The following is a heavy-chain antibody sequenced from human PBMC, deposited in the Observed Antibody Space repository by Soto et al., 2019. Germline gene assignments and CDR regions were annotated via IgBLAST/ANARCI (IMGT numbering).Heavy chain of an antibody. Sequence: QVQLVQSGAEVKKPGSSVKVSCKASGGTFSSYAISWVRQAPGQGLGWMGGIIPIFGTANYAQKFQGRVTITADKSTSTAYMELSSLRSEDTAVYYCASMVDTAMVGYYGMDVWGQGTTVTVSS. CDR2: IIPIFGTA. CDR3: ASMVDTAMVGYYGMDV. V-gene: IGHV1-69*06. D-gene: IGHD5-18*01. J-gene: IGHJ6*02. CDR1: GGTFSSYA.